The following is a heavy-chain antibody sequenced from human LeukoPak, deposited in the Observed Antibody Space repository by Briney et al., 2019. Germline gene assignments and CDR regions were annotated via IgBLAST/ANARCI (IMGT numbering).Heavy chain of an antibody. CDR3: AKNTTGGYSDY. D-gene: IGHD1-1*01. Sequence: ASAKLSCKTSGYSFTSSGITWVRQAPGQGLEWMGWINTYNGFSKYARKLQGRVTMTADTSKSTAYMELSSLSSDDTAVYYCAKNTTGGYSDYWGQGNLVTVSS. CDR2: INTYNGFS. V-gene: IGHV1-18*01. J-gene: IGHJ4*02. CDR1: GYSFTSSG.